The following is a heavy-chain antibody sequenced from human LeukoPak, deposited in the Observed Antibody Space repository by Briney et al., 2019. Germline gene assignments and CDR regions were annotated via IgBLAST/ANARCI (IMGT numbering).Heavy chain of an antibody. CDR3: AGGLIAVADARDDY. CDR1: GGSFSGYY. J-gene: IGHJ4*02. V-gene: IGHV4-34*01. CDR2: INHSGST. D-gene: IGHD6-19*01. Sequence: SETLSLTCAAYGGSFSGYYWSWIRQPPGKGLEWIGEINHSGSTNYNPSLKSRVTISVDTSKNQFSLKLSSVTAADTAVYYCAGGLIAVADARDDYWGQGTLVTVSS.